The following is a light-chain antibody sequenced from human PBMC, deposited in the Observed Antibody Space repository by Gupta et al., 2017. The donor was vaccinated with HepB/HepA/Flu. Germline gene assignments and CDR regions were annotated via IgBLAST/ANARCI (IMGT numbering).Light chain of an antibody. CDR1: QDISNY. J-gene: IGKJ4*01. Sequence: DIQMTQSPSCLSAAVGDRVTMTCQASQDISNYLNWYQQKTGKAPKLLNYDTSNLETGVPSRFSGNGSGTDFTFTIRSLQPEDIATYYCQQYDNLLALTFGGGTKVEIK. CDR3: QQYDNLLALT. CDR2: DTS. V-gene: IGKV1-33*01.